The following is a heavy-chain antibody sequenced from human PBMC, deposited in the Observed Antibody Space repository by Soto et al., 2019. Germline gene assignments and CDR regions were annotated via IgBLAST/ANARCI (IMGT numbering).Heavy chain of an antibody. CDR2: ISGSGGST. CDR1: GFTFSSYA. J-gene: IGHJ6*02. D-gene: IGHD3-3*01. V-gene: IGHV3-23*01. Sequence: PGESLKISCAASGFTFSSYAMSWVRQAPGKGLEWVSAISGSGGSTYYADSVKGRFTISRDNSKNTLYLQMNSLRAEDTAVYYCAKISLYDFWSCYYSSSGYYGMDVWGQGTTVTVSS. CDR3: AKISLYDFWSCYYSSSGYYGMDV.